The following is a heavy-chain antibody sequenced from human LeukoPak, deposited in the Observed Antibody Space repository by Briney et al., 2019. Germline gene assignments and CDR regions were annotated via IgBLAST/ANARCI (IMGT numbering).Heavy chain of an antibody. CDR2: ISAYNGNT. D-gene: IGHD2-2*01. J-gene: IGHJ6*04. CDR1: GYTFTSYG. Sequence: GASVKVSCTASGYTFTSYGISWVRQAPGQGLEWMGWISAYNGNTNYAQKLQGRVTMTTDTSTSTAYMELRSLRSDDTAMYYCARSYYGYCSSTSCLRLDYYYGMDVWGKGTTVTVSS. V-gene: IGHV1-18*04. CDR3: ARSYYGYCSSTSCLRLDYYYGMDV.